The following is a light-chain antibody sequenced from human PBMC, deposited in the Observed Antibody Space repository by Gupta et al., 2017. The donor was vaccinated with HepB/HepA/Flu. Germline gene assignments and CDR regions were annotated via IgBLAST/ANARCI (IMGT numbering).Light chain of an antibody. CDR1: QYVTGN. CDR3: QHYHHWPPWT. Sequence: DIVMTQSPATLSVSPGDTATLSCRASQYVTGNVAWHQQKPGQAPRLLIFAASTRAATVPARFSGDGSGTDFTLTISSVQSEDIAVYYCQHYHHWPPWTFGQGTKVEMK. J-gene: IGKJ1*01. CDR2: AAS. V-gene: IGKV3-15*01.